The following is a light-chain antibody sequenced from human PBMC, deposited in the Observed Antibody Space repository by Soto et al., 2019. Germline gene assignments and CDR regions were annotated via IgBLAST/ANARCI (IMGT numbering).Light chain of an antibody. J-gene: IGKJ4*01. Sequence: DIQLTQSPSSLSASVGDRFTITCLAIQTISSYLNWYQQKPGKAPNLLIYAASSLQSGVPSRFSGSGSGTDFTLTISSLQPEDFETYYCQQSYSNPLTFGGGTKVDIK. CDR1: QTISSY. CDR2: AAS. V-gene: IGKV1-39*01. CDR3: QQSYSNPLT.